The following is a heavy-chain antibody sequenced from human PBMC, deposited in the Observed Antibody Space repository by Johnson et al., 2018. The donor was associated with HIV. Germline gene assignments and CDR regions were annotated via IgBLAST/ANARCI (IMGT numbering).Heavy chain of an antibody. CDR1: GFIFDDYA. D-gene: IGHD2-8*01. V-gene: IGHV3-9*01. CDR3: ARKRRYCSNGVCSDTFDI. J-gene: IGHJ3*02. CDR2: ISWNSGSI. Sequence: VQLVESGGGVVRPGGSLRLSCAASGFIFDDYAMHWVRQAPGKGLEWVSGISWNSGSIGYADSVKGRFTISRDNAKNSLYLQMNSLRAEDTALYYCARKRRYCSNGVCSDTFDIWGQGTMVTVSS.